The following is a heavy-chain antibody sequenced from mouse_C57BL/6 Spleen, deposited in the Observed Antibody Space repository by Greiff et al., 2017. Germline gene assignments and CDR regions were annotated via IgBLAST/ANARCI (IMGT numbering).Heavy chain of an antibody. D-gene: IGHD1-1*02. J-gene: IGHJ4*01. CDR3: ARRRSYYGMSLHNAMDY. V-gene: IGHV1-69*01. CDR2: IVPSDSYT. CDR1: GYTFTSYW. Sequence: QVQLQQPGAELVMPGASVTLSCKASGYTFTSYWMHWVKQRPGQGLEWIGEIVPSDSYTHYNQKFKGKSPLTVDKSSSTAYMQLSSLTSEDSAVYYCARRRSYYGMSLHNAMDYWGQGTSVTVSS.